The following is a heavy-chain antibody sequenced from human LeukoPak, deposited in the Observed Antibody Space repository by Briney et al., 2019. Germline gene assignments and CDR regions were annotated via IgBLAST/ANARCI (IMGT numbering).Heavy chain of an antibody. CDR1: GGSIGSYY. J-gene: IGHJ5*02. V-gene: IGHV4-59*12. Sequence: SETLSLTCTVSGGSIGSYYWSWIRQPPGKGLEWIGYIYYSGSTNYNPSLKSRVTISVDTSQNQFSLNLTSVTAADAAVYYCARDLGYGGFDWAPWGQGTLVTVSS. CDR3: ARDLGYGGFDWAP. D-gene: IGHD5-12*01. CDR2: IYYSGST.